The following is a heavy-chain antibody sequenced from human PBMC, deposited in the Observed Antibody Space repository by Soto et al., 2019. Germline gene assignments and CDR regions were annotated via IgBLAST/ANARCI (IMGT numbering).Heavy chain of an antibody. Sequence: QVHLVQSGAEVKKPGASVKVSCKGSGYGFTTYGITWVRQAPGQGLEWMAWISAHNGNTNYAQKLQGRVTVTRDTSTSTAYMELRSLRSDHTAVYYCARGGYGDYWGQGALVTVSS. CDR3: ARGGYGDY. V-gene: IGHV1-18*01. CDR1: GYGFTTYG. CDR2: ISAHNGNT. D-gene: IGHD1-1*01. J-gene: IGHJ4*02.